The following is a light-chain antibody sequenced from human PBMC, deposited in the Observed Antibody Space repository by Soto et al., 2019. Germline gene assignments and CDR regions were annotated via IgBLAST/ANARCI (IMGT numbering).Light chain of an antibody. CDR2: AAS. V-gene: IGKV1-39*01. Sequence: DIQMTQSPSSLSASVGDRVTITCRASQSISSYLNWYQQKPGKAPKLLIYAASSLQSGVPSRCSGSGAGTDVTLTISSLQPEDWATDYWQQSYSTPYTFGQGTKREIK. J-gene: IGKJ2*01. CDR1: QSISSY. CDR3: QQSYSTPYT.